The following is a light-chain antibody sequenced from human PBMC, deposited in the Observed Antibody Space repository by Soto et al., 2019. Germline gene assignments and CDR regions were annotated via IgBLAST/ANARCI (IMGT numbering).Light chain of an antibody. V-gene: IGLV2-14*01. CDR1: SSDVCGYKY. CDR3: SSYRSGDLYV. J-gene: IGLJ1*01. CDR2: EVS. Sequence: QSVLTQAAGVSGSPGQSITISCTGTSSDVCGYKYVSWYQQHPGKDPNLLIYEVSNRPSGISNRFSAFKSDNTASLTIFGLRAEDEADYYCSSYRSGDLYVLGTGTKVTVL.